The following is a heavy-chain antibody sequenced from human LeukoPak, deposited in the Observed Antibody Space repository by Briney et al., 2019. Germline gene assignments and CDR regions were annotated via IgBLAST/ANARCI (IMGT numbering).Heavy chain of an antibody. V-gene: IGHV4-39*01. Sequence: SETLSLTCTVSGGSISSSSYYWGWIRQPPGKGLEWIGSIYYSGSTYYNPSLKSRVTISVDTSKNQFSLKLSSVTAADTAVYYCASTQWLVRRAPPYYSDYWGQGTLVTVSS. CDR2: IYYSGST. CDR1: GGSISSSSYY. D-gene: IGHD6-19*01. J-gene: IGHJ4*02. CDR3: ASTQWLVRRAPPYYSDY.